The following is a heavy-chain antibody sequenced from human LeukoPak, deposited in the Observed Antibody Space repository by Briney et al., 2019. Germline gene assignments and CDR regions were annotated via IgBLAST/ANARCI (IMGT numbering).Heavy chain of an antibody. V-gene: IGHV3-23*01. CDR1: GFTFSSYA. J-gene: IGHJ6*02. CDR2: ISGSGGST. CDR3: ARELTLDYGMDV. Sequence: GGSLRLSCAASGFTFSSYAMSWVRQAPGKGLEWVSGISGSGGSTYHADSVKGRFTISRDNAKNTLYLQMNSLRAEDTAVYYCARELTLDYGMDVWGQGTTVTVSS.